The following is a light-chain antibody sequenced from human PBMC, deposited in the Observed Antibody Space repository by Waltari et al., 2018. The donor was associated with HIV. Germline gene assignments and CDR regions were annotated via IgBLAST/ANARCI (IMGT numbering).Light chain of an antibody. J-gene: IGLJ2*01. CDR1: RSDVGGYNY. Sequence: QSALTQPASVSGSPGQSITISCTGTRSDVGGYNYVPWYQQHPGKAPKLMIYDVSNRPSGVSNRFSGSKSGNTASLTISGLQAEDEADYYCSSYTSSSTPVFGGGTKLTVL. CDR2: DVS. CDR3: SSYTSSSTPV. V-gene: IGLV2-14*03.